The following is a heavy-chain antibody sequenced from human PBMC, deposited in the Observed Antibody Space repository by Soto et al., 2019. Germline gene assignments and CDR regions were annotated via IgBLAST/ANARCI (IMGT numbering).Heavy chain of an antibody. Sequence: QVQLPESGPGLVKPSQPLSLTCNVSGGSRSSGGYYWSWIRRQPGKGLEWLGYFYHSGSVFYNPSLKSRVTILVSTSNNQFSLKLICVTAADPAVYYCARGAVTNLYYCDDGMDVWGQGTTVTVSS. CDR2: FYHSGSV. CDR1: GGSRSSGGYY. J-gene: IGHJ6*02. V-gene: IGHV4-31*03. D-gene: IGHD3-16*01. CDR3: ARGAVTNLYYCDDGMDV.